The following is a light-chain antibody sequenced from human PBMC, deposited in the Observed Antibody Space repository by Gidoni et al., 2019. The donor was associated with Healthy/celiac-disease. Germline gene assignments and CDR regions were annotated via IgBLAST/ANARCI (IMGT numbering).Light chain of an antibody. CDR1: QSVVYSANNKNY. Sequence: IVLTQPPDPPLASLGEKVTINCKSSQSVVYSANNKNYLAWYQQKPGQPPKLLIYWASTRESGVPDRFSGSGSGTDFTLTISSLQAGDVTVYYCQQYYSTPYTFGQGTKLEIK. CDR2: WAS. J-gene: IGKJ2*01. V-gene: IGKV4-1*01. CDR3: QQYYSTPYT.